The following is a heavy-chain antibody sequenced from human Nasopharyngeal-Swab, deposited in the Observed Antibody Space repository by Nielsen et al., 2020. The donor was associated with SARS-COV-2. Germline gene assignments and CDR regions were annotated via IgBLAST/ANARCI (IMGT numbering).Heavy chain of an antibody. D-gene: IGHD3-22*01. Sequence: WIRQPPGKGLEWVAVISYDGSNKYYADSVKGRFTISRDNSKNSLYLQMNSLRAEDTAVYYCARSRGVTITMIVVDAYDAFDIWGQGTMVTVSS. J-gene: IGHJ3*02. CDR2: ISYDGSNK. CDR3: ARSRGVTITMIVVDAYDAFDI. V-gene: IGHV3-30-3*01.